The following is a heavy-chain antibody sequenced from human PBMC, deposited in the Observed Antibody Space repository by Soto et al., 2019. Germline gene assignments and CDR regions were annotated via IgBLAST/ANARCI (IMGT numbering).Heavy chain of an antibody. CDR2: ISGSGGST. CDR1: GFIFSSYG. CDR3: AKEGFIYGYGKEYFGY. V-gene: IGHV3-23*01. Sequence: EVQLLESGGGLVQPGGSLRLSCAASGFIFSSYGMSWVRQAPGKGLEWVSSISGSGGSTYYADSVKGRFTISRDNSKNTLYLQINSLRAEDTAIYYCAKEGFIYGYGKEYFGYWGQGTLVTVSS. J-gene: IGHJ4*02. D-gene: IGHD5-18*01.